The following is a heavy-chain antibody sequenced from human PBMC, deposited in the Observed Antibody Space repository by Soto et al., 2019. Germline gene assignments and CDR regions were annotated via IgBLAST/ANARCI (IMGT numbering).Heavy chain of an antibody. CDR2: IYYSGST. CDR3: ARSDRYYYDSSGHAFDI. J-gene: IGHJ3*02. D-gene: IGHD3-22*01. CDR1: GGSISSGGYY. Sequence: SETLSLTCTVSGGSISSGGYYWSWIRQHPGKGLEWIGYIYYSGSTYYNPSLKSRVTISVDTSKNQFSLKLSSVTAADTAVYYCARSDRYYYDSSGHAFDIRGQGTMVTVSS. V-gene: IGHV4-31*03.